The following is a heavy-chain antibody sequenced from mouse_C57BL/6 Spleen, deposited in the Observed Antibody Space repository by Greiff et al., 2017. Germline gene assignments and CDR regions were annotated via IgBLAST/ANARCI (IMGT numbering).Heavy chain of an antibody. J-gene: IGHJ3*01. CDR3: ARLGYDVGFAY. CDR2: ISSGGSYT. CDR1: GFTFSSYG. V-gene: IGHV5-6*01. Sequence: VQLQQSGGDLVKPGGSLKLSCAASGFTFSSYGMSWVRQTPDKRLEWVATISSGGSYTYYPDSVKGRFTISRDNAKNTLYLQMSSLKSEDTAMYYCARLGYDVGFAYWGQGTLVTVSA. D-gene: IGHD2-2*01.